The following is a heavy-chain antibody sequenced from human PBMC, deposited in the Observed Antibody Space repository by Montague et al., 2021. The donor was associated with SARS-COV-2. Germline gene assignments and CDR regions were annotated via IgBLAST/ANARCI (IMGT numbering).Heavy chain of an antibody. J-gene: IGHJ6*03. V-gene: IGHV4-34*01. D-gene: IGHD2-15*01. Sequence: SETLSLTYAVHGGSFSGYYWNWIRQPPGKGLEWIGEINHGGNTNCNPSLKNRLTISVDTSKNQFSLKLTSVAATDTAVYYCARLRDGVVPSPILGIGPYFTYYYMDVWGKGTTVTVSS. CDR3: ARLRDGVVPSPILGIGPYFTYYYMDV. CDR2: INHGGNT. CDR1: GGSFSGYY.